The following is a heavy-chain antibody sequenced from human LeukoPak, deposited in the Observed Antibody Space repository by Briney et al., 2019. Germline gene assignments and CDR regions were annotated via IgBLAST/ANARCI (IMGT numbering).Heavy chain of an antibody. V-gene: IGHV3-23*01. J-gene: IGHJ4*02. CDR2: ISGSGGST. D-gene: IGHD2-2*01. CDR3: AKGVIPAVDY. CDR1: GFTFSNYA. Sequence: PGGSLRLSCAASGFTFSNYAMSWVRQAPGQGVEWVSGISGSGGSTYYADSVKGRFTISRDNSKNTLYLQMNSLRAEDTAVYYCAKGVIPAVDYWGQGTLVTVSS.